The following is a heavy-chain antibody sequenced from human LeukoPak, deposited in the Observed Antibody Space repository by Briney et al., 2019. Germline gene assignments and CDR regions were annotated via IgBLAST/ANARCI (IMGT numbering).Heavy chain of an antibody. J-gene: IGHJ4*02. CDR3: AKDFVSIPETLDTAHYFDY. V-gene: IGHV3-30*02. D-gene: IGHD5-18*01. CDR2: IRYDGSNK. Sequence: GGSLRLSCAASGFTFSSYGMHWVRQAPGKGLERVAFIRYDGSNKYYADSVKGRFTISRDNSKNTLYLQMNSLRAEDTAVYYCAKDFVSIPETLDTAHYFDYWGQGTLVTVSS. CDR1: GFTFSSYG.